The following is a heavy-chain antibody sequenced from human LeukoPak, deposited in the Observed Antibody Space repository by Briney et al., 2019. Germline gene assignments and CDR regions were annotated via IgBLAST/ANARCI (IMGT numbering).Heavy chain of an antibody. V-gene: IGHV3-30*18. D-gene: IGHD3-22*01. Sequence: QAGGSLRLSCAASGFTFSSYGMHWVRQAPGKGLEWVAVISYDGSNKYYADSVKGRFTISRDNSKNTLYLQMNSLRAEDTAVYYCAKDEYYYDSSGYYLFDYWGQGTLVTVSS. CDR3: AKDEYYYDSSGYYLFDY. J-gene: IGHJ4*02. CDR1: GFTFSSYG. CDR2: ISYDGSNK.